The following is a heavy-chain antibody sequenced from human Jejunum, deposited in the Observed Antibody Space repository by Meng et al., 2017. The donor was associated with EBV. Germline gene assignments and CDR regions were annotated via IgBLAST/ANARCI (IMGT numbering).Heavy chain of an antibody. CDR2: INTGNGDT. V-gene: IGHV1-3*04. CDR1: GYIFTSYA. CDR3: AKVRVGGTTLGWIDP. Sequence: QVQLVQSGAEVKKPGASVKVSCKAYGYIFTSYAIHWLRQAPGQRPEWMGWINTGNGDTKYSQKFQGRVTITRDISASTVYMDLSSLRSEDSGVYYCAKVRVGGTTLGWIDPWGQGTLVTVSS. J-gene: IGHJ5*02. D-gene: IGHD1/OR15-1a*01.